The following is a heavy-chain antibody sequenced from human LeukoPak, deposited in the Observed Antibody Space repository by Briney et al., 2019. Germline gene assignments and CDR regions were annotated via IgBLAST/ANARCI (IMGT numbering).Heavy chain of an antibody. CDR3: ARDLPVYGSVSYYNP. Sequence: PGGSLRLSCAASGFTFSSYWMSWVRQAPGKGLEWVANIKQDGSEKYYVDSVKGRFTISRDNAKNSLYLQMNSLRAEDTPVYYSARDLPVYGSVSYYNPWGQGNLVTASS. D-gene: IGHD3-10*01. CDR2: IKQDGSEK. J-gene: IGHJ5*02. CDR1: GFTFSSYW. V-gene: IGHV3-7*01.